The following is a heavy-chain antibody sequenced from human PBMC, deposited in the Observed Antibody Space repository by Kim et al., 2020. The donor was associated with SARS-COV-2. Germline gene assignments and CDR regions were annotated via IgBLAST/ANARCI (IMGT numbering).Heavy chain of an antibody. D-gene: IGHD2-21*01. CDR2: IYYSGST. V-gene: IGHV4-31*03. Sequence: SETLSLTCTVSGGSISSGGYYWSWIRQHPGKGLEWIGYIYYSGSTYYNPSLKSRVTISVDTSKNQFSLKLSSVTAADTAVYYCPRGKGINPFDYWGQGTLVTVSS. CDR1: GGSISSGGYY. CDR3: PRGKGINPFDY. J-gene: IGHJ4*02.